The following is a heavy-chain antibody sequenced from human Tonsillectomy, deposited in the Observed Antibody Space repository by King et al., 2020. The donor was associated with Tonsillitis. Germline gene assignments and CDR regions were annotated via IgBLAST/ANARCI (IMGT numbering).Heavy chain of an antibody. D-gene: IGHD3-10*01. CDR3: AKDRGGATGIDY. CDR2: ISYDGSNK. Sequence: VQLVESGGGVVQPGRSLRLSCAASGFTFSSYGMHWVRQAPGEGLEWVAVISYDGSNKYYADSVKGRFTISRDNSKNTLYLQMNSLRAEDTAVYYCAKDRGGATGIDYWGQGTLVTVSS. CDR1: GFTFSSYG. V-gene: IGHV3-30*18. J-gene: IGHJ4*02.